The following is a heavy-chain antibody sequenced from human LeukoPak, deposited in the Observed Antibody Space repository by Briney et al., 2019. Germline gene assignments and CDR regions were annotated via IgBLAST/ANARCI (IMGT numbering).Heavy chain of an antibody. CDR1: GGTFSSYT. Sequence: SVKVSCKASGGTFSSYTISWVRQAPGQGLEWMGRIIPILGIANYAQKFQGRVTITADKSTSTAYMELSSLRSEDTAVYYCARGADFYYYGMDVWGQGATVTVSS. J-gene: IGHJ6*02. CDR3: ARGADFYYYGMDV. CDR2: IIPILGIA. V-gene: IGHV1-69*02.